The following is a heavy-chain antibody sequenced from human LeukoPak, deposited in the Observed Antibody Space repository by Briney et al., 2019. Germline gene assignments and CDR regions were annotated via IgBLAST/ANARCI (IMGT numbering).Heavy chain of an antibody. CDR1: GYTFTDYY. CDR2: INPNNGST. CDR3: ARDRGGGSGTYYILY. D-gene: IGHD3-10*01. Sequence: ASVKVSCKASGYTFTDYYMHWVRQAPGQGLEWLGWINPNNGSTNYAQKFQGRVTMTRDTSISTAYMELSSLRSDDTAVYYCARDRGGGSGTYYILYWGLGSLVTVSS. V-gene: IGHV1-2*02. J-gene: IGHJ4*02.